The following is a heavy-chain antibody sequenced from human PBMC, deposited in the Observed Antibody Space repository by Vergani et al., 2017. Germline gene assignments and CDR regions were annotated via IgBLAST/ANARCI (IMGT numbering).Heavy chain of an antibody. Sequence: QVQLVQSGSELKKPGASVKVSCRTSGNTFSHYTMSWVQQAPGQGLEWMGWINTNTGNPTYAQGFMGRFVFSLDTSVTTTYLQINSLQAEDTAVYYCYASARDPWGQGTLVTVSA. CDR2: INTNTGNP. V-gene: IGHV7-4-1*02. D-gene: IGHD2-2*01. CDR1: GNTFSHYT. J-gene: IGHJ5*02. CDR3: YASARDP.